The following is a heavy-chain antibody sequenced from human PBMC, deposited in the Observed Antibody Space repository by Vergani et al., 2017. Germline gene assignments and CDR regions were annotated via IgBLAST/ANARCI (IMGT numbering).Heavy chain of an antibody. CDR1: GFTFSSYA. J-gene: IGHJ4*02. CDR2: ISGSGGST. V-gene: IGHV3-23*01. D-gene: IGHD6-6*01. Sequence: EVQLLESGGGLVQPGGSLRLSCAASGFTFSSYAMSWVRQAPGKGLEWVSAISGSGGSTYYADSVKGRFTISRDNSMNTLYLQMNSLRAEDTAVYYCAKDVSSSSVRPLAYWGQGTLVTVSS. CDR3: AKDVSSSSVRPLAY.